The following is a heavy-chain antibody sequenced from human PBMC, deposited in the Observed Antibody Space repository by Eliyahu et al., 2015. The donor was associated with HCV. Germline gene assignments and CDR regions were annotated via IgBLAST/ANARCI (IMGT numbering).Heavy chain of an antibody. CDR1: GFTFRXXG. Sequence: QVQLVQSGGGVVQPGGXLXXSCAASGFTFRXXGMHWVRQAPGKGLEWVAVISYDGSNKYYADSVKGRFTISRDNSKNTLYLQMNSLRAEDTAVYYCVKVSSRGGSGLYYYVMGVWGQGTTVTVSS. CDR2: ISYDGSNK. CDR3: VKVSSRGGSGLYYYVMGV. V-gene: IGHV3-30*18. D-gene: IGHD6-19*01. J-gene: IGHJ6*02.